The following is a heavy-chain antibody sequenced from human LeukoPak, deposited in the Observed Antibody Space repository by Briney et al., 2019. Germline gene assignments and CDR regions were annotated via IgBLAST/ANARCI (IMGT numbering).Heavy chain of an antibody. CDR2: IRWNSGSI. CDR3: AKDWTYNWNDPRENWFDP. D-gene: IGHD1-20*01. CDR1: GFTFSSYV. Sequence: PGGSLRLSCAASGFTFSSYVMNWVRQAPGKGLEWVSGIRWNSGSIDYADSVKGRFTISRDNAKNSLYLQMNSLRAEDTALYYCAKDWTYNWNDPRENWFDPWGQGTLVTVSS. V-gene: IGHV3-9*01. J-gene: IGHJ5*02.